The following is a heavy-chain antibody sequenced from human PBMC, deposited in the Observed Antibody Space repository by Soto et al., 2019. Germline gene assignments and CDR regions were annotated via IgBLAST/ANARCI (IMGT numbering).Heavy chain of an antibody. D-gene: IGHD6-13*01. CDR3: ATHSSSWYCGDY. CDR1: GLTFSGYG. V-gene: IGHV3-30*03. CDR2: ISYDGSNK. Sequence: GGSLRLSCRASGLTFSGYGMHWVRQAPGKGLEWVAVISYDGSNKYYADSVKGRFTISRDNSKNTLYLQMNSLRAEDTAVYYCATHSSSWYCGDYWGQGTLVTVSS. J-gene: IGHJ4*02.